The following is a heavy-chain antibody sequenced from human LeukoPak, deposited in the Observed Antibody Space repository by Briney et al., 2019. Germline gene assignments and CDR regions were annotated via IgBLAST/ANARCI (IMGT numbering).Heavy chain of an antibody. CDR3: AREPDSEIFGGGDY. V-gene: IGHV1-3*01. CDR1: GYTFTSYA. CDR2: INAGNGNT. J-gene: IGHJ4*02. Sequence: GASVKVSCKASGYTFTSYAMHWVRQAPGQRLEWMGWINAGNGNTKYSQKFQGRVTITRDTSASTAYMELSSLRSEDTAVYYCAREPDSEIFGGGDYWGQGTLVTVSS. D-gene: IGHD3-10*01.